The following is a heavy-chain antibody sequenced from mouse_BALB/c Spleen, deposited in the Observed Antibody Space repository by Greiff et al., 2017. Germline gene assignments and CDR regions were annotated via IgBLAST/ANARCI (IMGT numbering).Heavy chain of an antibody. J-gene: IGHJ2*01. CDR3: ARGHFDY. CDR1: GFTFSSFG. V-gene: IGHV5-17*02. CDR2: ISSGSSTI. Sequence: EVQVVESGGGLVQPGGSRKLSCAASGFTFSSFGMHWVRQAPEKGLEWVAYISSGSSTIYYADTVKGRFTISRDNPKNTLFLQMTSLRSEDTAMYYCARGHFDYWGQGTTLTVSS.